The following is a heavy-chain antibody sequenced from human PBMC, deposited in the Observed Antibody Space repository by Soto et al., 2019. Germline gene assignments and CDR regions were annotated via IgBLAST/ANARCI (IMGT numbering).Heavy chain of an antibody. CDR2: IKEDGTEK. D-gene: IGHD3-3*01. V-gene: IGHV3-7*01. CDR3: AGYYTFGPPY. Sequence: PGGSLRLSCAASGFIFSKYWMSWVRQAPWKGLEWVANIKEDGTEKYYVDSVKGRFTISRDNAKNSLYLQMNSLRAEDTAVYYCAGYYTFGPPYWGQGTLVTASS. J-gene: IGHJ4*02. CDR1: GFIFSKYW.